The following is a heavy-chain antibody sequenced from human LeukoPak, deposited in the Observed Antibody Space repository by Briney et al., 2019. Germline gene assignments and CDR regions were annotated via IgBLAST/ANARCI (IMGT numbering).Heavy chain of an antibody. CDR3: ARDPPSLYCSSTSCYGYWYFDL. J-gene: IGHJ2*01. D-gene: IGHD2-2*01. CDR1: GYTFTGYY. Sequence: ASVKVSCKASGYTFTGYYMHWVRQAPGQGLEWMGWINPNSGGTNYAQKFQGRVTMTRDTSISTAYMELSRLRSDDTAVYYCARDPPSLYCSSTSCYGYWYFDLWGRGTLVTVSS. CDR2: INPNSGGT. V-gene: IGHV1-2*02.